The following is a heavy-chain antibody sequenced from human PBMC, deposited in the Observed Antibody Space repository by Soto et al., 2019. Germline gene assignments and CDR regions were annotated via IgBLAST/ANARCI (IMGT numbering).Heavy chain of an antibody. Sequence: PGESLKISCQGSGYSFTGYWVAWVRQMPGKGLEWMGIIHPGDSDTRYSPSFQGRVTISVDKSTSTAYLQWSSLKASDTAMYYCARHVSWDIYYGMDVWGQGTTVTVSS. CDR1: GYSFTGYW. V-gene: IGHV5-51*01. CDR2: IHPGDSDT. CDR3: ARHVSWDIYYGMDV. J-gene: IGHJ6*02. D-gene: IGHD2-15*01.